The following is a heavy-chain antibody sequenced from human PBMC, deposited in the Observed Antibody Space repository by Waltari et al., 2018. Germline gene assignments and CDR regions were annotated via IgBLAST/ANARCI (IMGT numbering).Heavy chain of an antibody. V-gene: IGHV4-59*01. CDR2: IYYSGST. D-gene: IGHD6-13*01. CDR1: GGSISSSY. J-gene: IGHJ4*02. Sequence: QVQLQESGPGLVKPSETLSLTCTVSGGSISSSYWSWIRQPPGKGLVWIGYIYYSGSTNYNPSLESRVTRSVDTSKDQFSLKLSSVTAADTAVDYCARVNSSSWYRRDGTWFDYWGQGTLVTVSS. CDR3: ARVNSSSWYRRDGTWFDY.